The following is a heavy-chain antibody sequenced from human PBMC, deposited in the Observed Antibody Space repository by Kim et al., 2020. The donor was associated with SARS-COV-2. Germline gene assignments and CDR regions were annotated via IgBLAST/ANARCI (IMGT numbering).Heavy chain of an antibody. CDR1: GGSISSGGYY. J-gene: IGHJ5*02. Sequence: SETLSLTFTVSGGSISSGGYYWSWIRQHPGKGLEWIGYIYYSGSTYYNPSLKSRVTISVDTSKNQFSLKLSSVTAADTAVYYCAKTNVLLWFGESTHNWFDPWGQGTLVTVSS. D-gene: IGHD3-10*01. CDR3: AKTNVLLWFGESTHNWFDP. CDR2: IYYSGST. V-gene: IGHV4-31*03.